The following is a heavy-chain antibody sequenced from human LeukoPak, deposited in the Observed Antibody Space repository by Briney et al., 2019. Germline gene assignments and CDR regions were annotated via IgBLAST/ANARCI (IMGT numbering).Heavy chain of an antibody. D-gene: IGHD3-10*01. CDR1: GYTFTSYG. CDR2: IIPIFGTA. J-gene: IGHJ6*03. Sequence: GASVKVSCKASGYTFTSYGISWVRQAPGQGLEWMGRIIPIFGTANYAQKFQGRVTITTDESTSTAYMELSSLRSEDTAVYYCAREPESNYYGSGSGYYYYMDVWGKGTTVTVSS. V-gene: IGHV1-69*05. CDR3: AREPESNYYGSGSGYYYYMDV.